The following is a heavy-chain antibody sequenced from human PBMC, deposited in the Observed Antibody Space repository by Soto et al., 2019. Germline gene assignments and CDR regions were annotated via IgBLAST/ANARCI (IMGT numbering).Heavy chain of an antibody. CDR3: VRGGRYYMQETYYFDY. Sequence: QLQLQESGPGLVKPSETLSLTCTVSGGSISSSGYYWGWIRQPPGKGLEWIGSIYYSGDTYFYPSLRSRVTISVDTSKKQFSLKLSSVTAADTAMYYCVRGGRYYMQETYYFDYWGQGTLVTVSS. D-gene: IGHD3-10*01. V-gene: IGHV4-39*01. CDR1: GGSISSSGYY. J-gene: IGHJ4*02. CDR2: IYYSGDT.